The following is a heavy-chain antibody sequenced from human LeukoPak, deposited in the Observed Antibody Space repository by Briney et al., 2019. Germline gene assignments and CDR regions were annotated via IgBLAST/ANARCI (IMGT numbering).Heavy chain of an antibody. Sequence: GGSLRLSCAASGFTFSDHFMDWVRQAPGKGLEWVSSISSSSTYIYYADSVKGRFTISRDNAKDSLYLQMNSLRAEDTAVYYCTRALENGFGLAILKTYWYFDLWGRGTLVTVSS. CDR2: ISSSSTYI. J-gene: IGHJ2*01. CDR1: GFTFSDHF. V-gene: IGHV3-21*01. D-gene: IGHD3-3*01. CDR3: TRALENGFGLAILKTYWYFDL.